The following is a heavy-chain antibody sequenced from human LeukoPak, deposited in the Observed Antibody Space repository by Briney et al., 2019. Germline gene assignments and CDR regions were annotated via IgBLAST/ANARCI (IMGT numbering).Heavy chain of an antibody. Sequence: GASVKVSYKTSGYMLTVYYLHSVRQAPGQGLEWMGMISPTGGTTRFSQKYQGRITMTRDMSTSTVYMDLSSLRSEDTAVYYCAREMRSSKALDYWGQGTLVTVSS. V-gene: IGHV1-46*01. CDR3: AREMRSSKALDY. CDR2: ISPTGGTT. J-gene: IGHJ4*02. CDR1: GYMLTVYY. D-gene: IGHD2/OR15-2a*01.